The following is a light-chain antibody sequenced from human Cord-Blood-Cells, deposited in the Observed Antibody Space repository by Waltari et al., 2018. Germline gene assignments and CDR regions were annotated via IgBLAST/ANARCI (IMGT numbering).Light chain of an antibody. Sequence: EIVLTQSPGTLSLSPGERATYSCRASQSVSSSYLAWYQQKPGQAPRLLIYGASSRATGIPDRFSGSGSGTDFTLTISRLEPEDFAVYYCQQYGSSPPGTFGGGTKVEIK. V-gene: IGKV3-20*01. CDR1: QSVSSSY. CDR2: GAS. J-gene: IGKJ4*01. CDR3: QQYGSSPPGT.